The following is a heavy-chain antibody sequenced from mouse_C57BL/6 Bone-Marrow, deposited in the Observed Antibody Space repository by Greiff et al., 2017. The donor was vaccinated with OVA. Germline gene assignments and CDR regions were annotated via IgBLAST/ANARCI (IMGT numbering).Heavy chain of an antibody. CDR1: GFTFTDYY. D-gene: IGHD1-1*01. J-gene: IGHJ1*03. Sequence: LVKPGPSVKISCKASGFTFTDYYMHWVKQSHGKSLEWIGLVYPYNGGTSYNQKFKGKATLTVDTSSSTAYMELNSLTSEDSAVYYCAMDYGSSYWYFDVWGTGTTVTVSS. CDR3: AMDYGSSYWYFDV. CDR2: VYPYNGGT. V-gene: IGHV1-36*01.